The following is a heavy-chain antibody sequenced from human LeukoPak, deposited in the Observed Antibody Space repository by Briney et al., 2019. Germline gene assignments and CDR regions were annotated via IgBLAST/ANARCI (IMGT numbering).Heavy chain of an antibody. CDR3: ASGSGSYQVYYFDY. J-gene: IGHJ4*02. V-gene: IGHV1-69*06. Sequence: SVKVSCKASGGTFSSYAISWVRQAPGQGLEWMGRIIPIFGTANYAQKFQGRVTITADKSTSTAYMELSSLRSEDTAVYYCASGSGSYQVYYFDYWGQGTLVTVSS. CDR2: IIPIFGTA. CDR1: GGTFSSYA. D-gene: IGHD3-10*01.